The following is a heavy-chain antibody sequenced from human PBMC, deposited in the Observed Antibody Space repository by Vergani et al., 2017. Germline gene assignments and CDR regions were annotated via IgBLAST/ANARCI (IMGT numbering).Heavy chain of an antibody. Sequence: QVQLQESGPGLVKPSQTLSLTCTVSGGSLSSGSYYWSWIRQPAGKGLEWIGRIYTSGSTNYNPSLKSRVTISVDTSKNQFSLKLSSVTAADTAVYYCASMGTLTGVHFDYWGQGTLVTVSS. J-gene: IGHJ4*02. CDR1: GGSLSSGSYY. D-gene: IGHD7-27*01. CDR2: IYTSGST. V-gene: IGHV4-61*02. CDR3: ASMGTLTGVHFDY.